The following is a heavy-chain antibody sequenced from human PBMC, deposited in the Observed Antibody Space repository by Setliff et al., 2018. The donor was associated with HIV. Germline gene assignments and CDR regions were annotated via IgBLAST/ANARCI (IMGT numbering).Heavy chain of an antibody. V-gene: IGHV4-34*01. CDR1: GGSFSDYY. CDR2: INHSGST. CDR3: ARRISSSWYFPRFDY. J-gene: IGHJ4*02. D-gene: IGHD6-13*01. Sequence: KTSETLSLTCAVYGGSFSDYYWSWIRQPPGKGLEWIGEINHSGSTKYNASLQSRVTISVDTSKNQFSLKLRSVTAADTAVYYCARRISSSWYFPRFDYWGQGTLVTVSS.